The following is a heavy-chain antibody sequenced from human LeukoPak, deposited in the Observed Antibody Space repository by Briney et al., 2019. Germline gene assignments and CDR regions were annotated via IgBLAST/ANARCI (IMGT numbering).Heavy chain of an antibody. CDR1: GYTFTSYG. CDR3: ARRGVLWELLL. Sequence: SVKVSCKASGYTFTSYGISWVRQAPGQGLEWMGGIIPIFGTANYAQKFQGRVTITTDESTSTAHMELSSLRSEDTAVYYCARRGVLWELLLWGQGTLVTVSS. J-gene: IGHJ4*02. CDR2: IIPIFGTA. V-gene: IGHV1-69*05. D-gene: IGHD1-26*01.